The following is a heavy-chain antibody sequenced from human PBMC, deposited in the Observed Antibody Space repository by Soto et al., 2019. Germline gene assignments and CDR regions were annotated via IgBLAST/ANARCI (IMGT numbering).Heavy chain of an antibody. Sequence: QITLKESGPTLVKPTQTLTLTCTFSGFSLSTTTVGVGWFRQTPGKALEWLALIYWDDDRRYSPSLKSRLTMTKETSKNHVVLTMTDMDPVDTATSFCEHNLFNCTGSNICYSSTAYWGPGTLVTVSS. CDR2: IYWDDDR. CDR3: EHNLFNCTGSNICYSSTAY. D-gene: IGHD2-8*02. J-gene: IGHJ4*02. CDR1: GFSLSTTTVG. V-gene: IGHV2-5*02.